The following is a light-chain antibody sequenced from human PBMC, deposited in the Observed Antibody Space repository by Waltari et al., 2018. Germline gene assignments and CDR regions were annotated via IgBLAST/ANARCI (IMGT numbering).Light chain of an antibody. CDR2: TAS. V-gene: IGKV1-5*03. CDR3: QQSNSYPYT. J-gene: IGKJ2*01. Sequence: DIQMTQSPSTLSASVGDRVTITCRASQSISGWLAWYQQKPGKAPKLLIYTASTLESGVPSRFSGSGSGTQFTLTITSLQPDDFATYYCQQSNSYPYTFGQGTKLEIK. CDR1: QSISGW.